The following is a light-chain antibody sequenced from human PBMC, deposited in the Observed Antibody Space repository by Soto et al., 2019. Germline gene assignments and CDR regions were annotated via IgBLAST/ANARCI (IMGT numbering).Light chain of an antibody. V-gene: IGKV1-39*01. CDR2: AAS. CDR1: QSISTY. CDR3: QQSSSTPRT. J-gene: IGKJ2*01. Sequence: DIQMTQSPSSLSASVGDRVTITCRASQSISTYLNWYQQKVGKAPKLLIYAASSLQRGVPSRFSGSGSRTEFTLTMSSLQPEDFATYYCQQSSSTPRTFGQGTKLEIK.